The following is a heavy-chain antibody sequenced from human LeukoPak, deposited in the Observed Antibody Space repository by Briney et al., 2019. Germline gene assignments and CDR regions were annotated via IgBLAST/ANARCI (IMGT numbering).Heavy chain of an antibody. CDR1: GGSISSYY. V-gene: IGHV4-59*01. J-gene: IGHJ6*03. CDR2: IHYSGST. Sequence: SETLSLTCAVYGGSISSYYWSWIRQPPGKGPEWIGYIHYSGSTNYNPSLKSRVTISVDTSKNQFSLKLSSVTAADTAVYYCARVSWFPGTSYYYMDVWGKGTTVTVSS. CDR3: ARVSWFPGTSYYYMDV. D-gene: IGHD1-1*01.